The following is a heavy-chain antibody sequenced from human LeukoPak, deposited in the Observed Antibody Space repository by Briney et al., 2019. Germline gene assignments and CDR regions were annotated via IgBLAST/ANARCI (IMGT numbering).Heavy chain of an antibody. V-gene: IGHV3-33*03. D-gene: IGHD6-19*01. CDR1: GFTFSSYG. J-gene: IGHJ4*02. CDR2: IWYDGSNK. CDR3: ANSQSSVAGILGC. Sequence: PGGSLRLSCAASGFTFSSYGMHWVRQAPGKGLEWVAVIWYDGSNKYYADSVKGRFTISRDNAKNSLYLQMNSLRVEDTAVYYCANSQSSVAGILGCWGQGTLVTVSS.